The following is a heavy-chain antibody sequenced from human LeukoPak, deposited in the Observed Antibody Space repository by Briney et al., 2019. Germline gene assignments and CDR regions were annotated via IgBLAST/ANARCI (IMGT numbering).Heavy chain of an antibody. Sequence: SETLSLTCTVSGDSISSYYWSWIRQPPGKGLEWIGYIYYSGSTNYNPSLKSRVTISVDTSKNQFSLKLSSVTAADTAVYYCAGGYSGYRTLDYWGQGTLVTVSS. CDR2: IYYSGST. CDR3: AGGYSGYRTLDY. J-gene: IGHJ4*02. V-gene: IGHV4-59*01. D-gene: IGHD5-12*01. CDR1: GDSISSYY.